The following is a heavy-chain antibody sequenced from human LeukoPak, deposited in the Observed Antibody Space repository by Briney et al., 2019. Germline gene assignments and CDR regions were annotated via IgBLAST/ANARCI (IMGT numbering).Heavy chain of an antibody. D-gene: IGHD1-26*01. Sequence: GGSLRLSCAASGFTFSNYWVHWIRQDPLKGLVWVSRINSDGGSTGYADSVKGRFTISRDNAKNTLYLQMNSLRAEDTALYYCARGGTSGSLIYWGQGTLVTVSS. J-gene: IGHJ4*02. V-gene: IGHV3-74*01. CDR2: INSDGGST. CDR1: GFTFSNYW. CDR3: ARGGTSGSLIY.